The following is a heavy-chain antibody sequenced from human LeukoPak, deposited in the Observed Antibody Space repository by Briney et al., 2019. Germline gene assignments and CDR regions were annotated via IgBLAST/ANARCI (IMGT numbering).Heavy chain of an antibody. J-gene: IGHJ4*02. D-gene: IGHD2-8*01. V-gene: IGHV3-30-3*01. CDR3: ARDPWCTCFLPTPDY. CDR1: GFTFSTYA. CDR2: ISYDGSTK. Sequence: PGRSLRLSCAASGFTFSTYAMHWVRQAPGKGLGWVAIISYDGSTKYYADSVKGRFTLSRDNSRNTLSLQMNSLRPEDTAVYYCARDPWCTCFLPTPDYWGQGTLVTVSS.